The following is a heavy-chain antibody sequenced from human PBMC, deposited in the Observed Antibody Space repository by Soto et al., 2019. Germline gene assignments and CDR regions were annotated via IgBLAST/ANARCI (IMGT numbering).Heavy chain of an antibody. Sequence: VDSLKISWQGSGYSFSTYSIGWVRQMPGKGLEWMGIIYPGDSDTRYSPSFQGQVTISADKSISTAYLQWSSLKASDTAMYYCASRRYYYDSSGYYVAFDIWGQGTMVTVS. CDR3: ASRRYYYDSSGYYVAFDI. D-gene: IGHD3-22*01. CDR2: IYPGDSDT. CDR1: GYSFSTYS. V-gene: IGHV5-51*01. J-gene: IGHJ3*02.